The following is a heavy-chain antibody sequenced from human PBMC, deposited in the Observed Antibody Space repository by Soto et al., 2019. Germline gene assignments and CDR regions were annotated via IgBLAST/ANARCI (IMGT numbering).Heavy chain of an antibody. Sequence: GESLKISCKGSGYSFTSYWISWVRQMPGKGLEWMGRIDPSDSYTNYSPSFQGHVTISADKSISTAYLQWSSLKASDTAMYYCARRSITGTDYYYYGMDVWGQGTTVTVSS. J-gene: IGHJ6*02. CDR3: ARRSITGTDYYYYGMDV. CDR1: GYSFTSYW. V-gene: IGHV5-10-1*01. D-gene: IGHD1-20*01. CDR2: IDPSDSYT.